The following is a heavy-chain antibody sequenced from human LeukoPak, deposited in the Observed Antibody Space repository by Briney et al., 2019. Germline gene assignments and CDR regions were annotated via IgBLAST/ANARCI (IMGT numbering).Heavy chain of an antibody. D-gene: IGHD2-2*01. CDR3: ARDTPSTRSAYDY. CDR1: GGTFSSYA. CDR2: IIPIFGTA. J-gene: IGHJ4*02. V-gene: IGHV1-69*13. Sequence: SVKVSCKASGGTFSSYAISWVRQAPGQGLEWMGGIIPIFGTANYAQKFQGRVTITADESTSTAYMELSSLRSEDTAVYYCARDTPSTRSAYDYWGQGTLVTVSS.